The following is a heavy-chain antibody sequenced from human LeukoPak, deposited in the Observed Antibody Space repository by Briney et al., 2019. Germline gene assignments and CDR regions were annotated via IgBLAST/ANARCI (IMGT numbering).Heavy chain of an antibody. CDR1: GYTFTSYD. J-gene: IGHJ4*02. V-gene: IGHV1-8*01. CDR2: MNPNSGNT. Sequence: ASVKVSCKASGYTFTSYDINWVRQATGQGLEWMGWMNPNSGNTGYARKFQGRVTMTRNTSISTAYMELSSLRSEDTAVYYCAILWVPDYGAIPLDYWGQGTLVTVSS. CDR3: AILWVPDYGAIPLDY. D-gene: IGHD4-17*01.